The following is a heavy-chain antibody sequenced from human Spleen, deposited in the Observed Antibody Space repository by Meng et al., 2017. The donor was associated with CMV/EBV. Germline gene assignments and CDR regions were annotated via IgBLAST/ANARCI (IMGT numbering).Heavy chain of an antibody. CDR3: ARVDFWSGFYTNW. D-gene: IGHD3-3*01. Sequence: SCSASGFTVSSNYMNWFRQAPGKGLEWVSVIYSGGSTYYADSVKGRFTISRDNSKNTVYLQMNSLRVEDTAVYYCARVDFWSGFYTNWWGQGTLVTVSS. CDR1: GFTVSSNY. CDR2: IYSGGST. J-gene: IGHJ4*02. V-gene: IGHV3-53*01.